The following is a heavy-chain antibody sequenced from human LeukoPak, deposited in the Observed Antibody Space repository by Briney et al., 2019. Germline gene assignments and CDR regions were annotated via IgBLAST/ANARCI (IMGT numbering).Heavy chain of an antibody. CDR3: ARECSGGSCYPYYFDY. J-gene: IGHJ4*02. D-gene: IGHD2-15*01. CDR1: GGSISSYY. CDR2: IYTSGST. V-gene: IGHV4-4*07. Sequence: SETLSLTCTVSGGSISSYYWSWIRQPAGEGREWIGRIYTSGSTNYNPSLKSRVTMSVDTSKNQFSLKLSSVTAADTAVYYCARECSGGSCYPYYFDYWGQGTLVTVSS.